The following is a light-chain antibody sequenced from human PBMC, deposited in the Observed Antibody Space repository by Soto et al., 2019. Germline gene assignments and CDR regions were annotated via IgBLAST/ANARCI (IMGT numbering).Light chain of an antibody. J-gene: IGKJ2*01. CDR1: HSVTSNY. CDR2: GAP. CDR3: QQYENSPYT. V-gene: IGKV3-20*01. Sequence: EIVLTQSPGTLSLSPGERATLSCRTSHSVTSNYLAWYQQRPGQAPRLLIYGAPSRATGIPDRFSGSGSGTDFTLTISRLEPEDFAVFYCQQYENSPYTFGQGTKLEIK.